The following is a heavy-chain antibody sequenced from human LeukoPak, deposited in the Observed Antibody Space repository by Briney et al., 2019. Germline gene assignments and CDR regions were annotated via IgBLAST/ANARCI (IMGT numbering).Heavy chain of an antibody. CDR2: IYYSGST. D-gene: IGHD4-17*01. CDR3: ARRGDYGDYPFDY. V-gene: IGHV4-39*01. CDR1: GGSISSSSYY. J-gene: IGHJ4*02. Sequence: PSETLSLTCTVSGGSISSSSYYWGWIRQPSGKGLEWIGSIYYSGSTYYNPSLKSRVTISVDTSKNQFSLKLSSVTAADTAVYYCARRGDYGDYPFDYWGQGTLVTVSS.